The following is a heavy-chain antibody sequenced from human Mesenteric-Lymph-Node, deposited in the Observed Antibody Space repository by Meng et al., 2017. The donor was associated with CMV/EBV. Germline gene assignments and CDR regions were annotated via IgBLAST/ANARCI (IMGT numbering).Heavy chain of an antibody. D-gene: IGHD4-17*01. CDR3: ARGDYEPEY. CDR1: GFTFSDYY. Sequence: RLSCAAAGFTFSDYYMTWIRQAPGKGLEWISYISGSTTYINYADSVKGRFTISRDNAKNSLYLQMNSLRAEDTAVYYCARGDYEPEYWGQGTLVTVSS. CDR2: ISGSTTYI. V-gene: IGHV3-11*06. J-gene: IGHJ4*02.